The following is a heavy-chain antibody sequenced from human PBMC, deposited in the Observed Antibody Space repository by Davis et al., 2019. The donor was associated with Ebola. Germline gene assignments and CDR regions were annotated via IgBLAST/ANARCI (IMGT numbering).Heavy chain of an antibody. CDR3: ARGRNGSWDFDY. D-gene: IGHD2-15*01. CDR1: GYTINSHG. CDR2: ISAYNGHT. Sequence: ASAMVSCKASGYTINSHGTSWLRQAPAQGLEWLAWISAYNGHTNYAQKFQGRLTLTTDTSTSTVYMELRSLTSDDTAEYYCARGRNGSWDFDYWGQGTRVTVSS. J-gene: IGHJ4*02. V-gene: IGHV1-18*01.